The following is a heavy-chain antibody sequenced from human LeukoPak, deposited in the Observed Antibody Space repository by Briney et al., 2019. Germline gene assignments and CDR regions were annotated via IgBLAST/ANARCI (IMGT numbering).Heavy chain of an antibody. CDR1: GYSFTGYY. CDR2: INPNSGGT. J-gene: IGHJ5*02. V-gene: IGHV1-2*06. D-gene: IGHD3-22*01. Sequence: GASVKVSCKTSGYSFTGYYLHWVRQAPGQGLEWMGRINPNSGGTKYAEKFQGRVTMTRDTSINTAYLELSSLRSDDTAIYYCARKHYESSDNRFDPWGQGTLVTVSS. CDR3: ARKHYESSDNRFDP.